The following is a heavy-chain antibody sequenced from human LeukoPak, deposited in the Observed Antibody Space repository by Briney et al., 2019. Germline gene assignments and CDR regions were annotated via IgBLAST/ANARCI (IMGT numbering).Heavy chain of an antibody. CDR1: GGSISRGSYY. CDR2: IYNSGST. CDR3: ARGVAGYLEIFFDY. Sequence: SETLSLTCIVSGGSISRGSYYWNWIRQPAGKGLEWMGRIYNSGSTNYNPSLKSRVTISTDMSKNQFSLKLNSVTAADTAVYYCARGVAGYLEIFFDYWGQGTLVTVSS. V-gene: IGHV4-61*02. J-gene: IGHJ4*02. D-gene: IGHD6-19*01.